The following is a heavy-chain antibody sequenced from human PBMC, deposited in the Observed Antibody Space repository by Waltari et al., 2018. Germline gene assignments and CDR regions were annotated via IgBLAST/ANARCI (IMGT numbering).Heavy chain of an antibody. CDR3: ARGSSSWPFRY. V-gene: IGHV4-31*03. CDR1: GGSISSGGYY. CDR2: IYYSGRT. Sequence: VQLQESGPGLVKPSQTLSLTCTVSGGSISSGGYYWRWIRQHPGKGLEWIGYIYYSGRTYYNPSLKSRVTISVDTSKNQFSLKLSSVTAADTAVYYCARGSSSWPFRYWGQGTLVTVSS. D-gene: IGHD6-13*01. J-gene: IGHJ4*02.